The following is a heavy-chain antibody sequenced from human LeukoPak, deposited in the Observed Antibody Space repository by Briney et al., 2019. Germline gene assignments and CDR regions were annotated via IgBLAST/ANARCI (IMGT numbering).Heavy chain of an antibody. CDR2: INHSGST. CDR3: ARDHVLLWFGGGFDY. Sequence: PSETLSLTCAVYGGSFSGDYWSWIRQPPGKGLEWIGEINHSGSTNYNPSLKSRVTISVDTSKDQFSLNLSSVTAADTAVYYCARDHVLLWFGGGFDYWGQGTLVTVSS. CDR1: GGSFSGDY. J-gene: IGHJ4*02. V-gene: IGHV4-34*01. D-gene: IGHD3-10*01.